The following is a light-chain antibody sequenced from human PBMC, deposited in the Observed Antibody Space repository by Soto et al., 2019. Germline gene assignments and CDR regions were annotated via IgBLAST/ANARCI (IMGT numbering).Light chain of an antibody. J-gene: IGKJ1*01. CDR3: QQYNYRPPWT. V-gene: IGKV3-15*01. CDR2: GAS. Sequence: EIVMTQSPATLSVSPGERATLSCRASRSVSSNLAWYQQKPGQAPRLLIYGASTRATGIPARFSGSGSGTEFTLTISSLQSEDFAVYYCQQYNYRPPWTFGQGTKVDI. CDR1: RSVSSN.